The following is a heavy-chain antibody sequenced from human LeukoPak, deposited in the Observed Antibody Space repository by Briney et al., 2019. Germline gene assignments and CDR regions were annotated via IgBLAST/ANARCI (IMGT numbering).Heavy chain of an antibody. D-gene: IGHD2-2*01. J-gene: IGHJ6*03. CDR1: GGTSSSYA. CDR3: ARGTIVVVPAASVYYYYYMDV. CDR2: IIPIFGTA. Sequence: SVKVSCKASGGTSSSYAISWVRQAPGQGLEWMGGIIPIFGTANYAQKFQGRVTITTDESTSTAYMELSSLRSEDTAVYYCARGTIVVVPAASVYYYYYMDVWGKGTTVTVSS. V-gene: IGHV1-69*05.